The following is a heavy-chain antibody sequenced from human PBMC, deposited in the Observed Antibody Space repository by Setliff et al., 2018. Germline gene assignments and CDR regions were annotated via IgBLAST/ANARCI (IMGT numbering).Heavy chain of an antibody. CDR2: IYYSGTT. CDR1: GGSISSSSYY. D-gene: IGHD3-22*01. J-gene: IGHJ5*02. V-gene: IGHV4-39*07. CDR3: ARGPYNIYDRSGYGFTNWFDP. Sequence: SDTLSLTCTVSGGSISSSSYYWGWIRQPPGKGLEWIGSIYYSGTTYYNPSLKSRVTISVDTSKEQFSLKLSSVTAADTAVYYCARGPYNIYDRSGYGFTNWFDPWGQGILVTVSS.